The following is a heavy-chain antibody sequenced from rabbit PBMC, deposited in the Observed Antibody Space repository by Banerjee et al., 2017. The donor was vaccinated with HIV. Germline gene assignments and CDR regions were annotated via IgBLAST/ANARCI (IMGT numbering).Heavy chain of an antibody. D-gene: IGHD1-1*01. CDR3: ARGSGVGGTACDL. CDR2: MNTVSGNT. V-gene: IGHV1S40*01. J-gene: IGHJ4*01. Sequence: VRQAPGKGLQWIGCMNTVSGNTVYATWAKGRFPISRTSSTTVALQMTSLTAADTATYFCARGSGVGGTACDLWGQGTLVTVS.